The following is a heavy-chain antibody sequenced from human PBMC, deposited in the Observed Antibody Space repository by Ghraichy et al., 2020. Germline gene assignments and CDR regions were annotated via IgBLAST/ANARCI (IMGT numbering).Heavy chain of an antibody. CDR2: IYAGGNT. V-gene: IGHV3-53*01. J-gene: IGHJ3*01. CDR1: GFSVSNNY. CDR3: ACWLENAFDV. D-gene: IGHD5-12*01. Sequence: GESLNISCAASGFSVSNNYMNWVRQAPGKGLEWVSVIYAGGNTHYADSAAGRFTISRDNSNNTLFLQMNSLRVEDMAVYYCACWLENAFDVWGQGTMVTVSS.